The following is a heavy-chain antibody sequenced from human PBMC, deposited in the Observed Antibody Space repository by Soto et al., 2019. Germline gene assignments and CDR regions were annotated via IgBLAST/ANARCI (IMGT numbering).Heavy chain of an antibody. CDR3: ARAFSSGWYYYYGMDV. CDR1: GGSFSGYY. Sequence: SETLSLTCAVYGGSFSGYYWSWIRQPPGKGLEWIGEINHSGSTNYNPSLKSRVTISVDTSKNQFSLRLGSVTAADTAVYYCARAFSSGWYYYYGMDVWGQGTTVTVSS. J-gene: IGHJ6*02. V-gene: IGHV4-34*01. D-gene: IGHD6-19*01. CDR2: INHSGST.